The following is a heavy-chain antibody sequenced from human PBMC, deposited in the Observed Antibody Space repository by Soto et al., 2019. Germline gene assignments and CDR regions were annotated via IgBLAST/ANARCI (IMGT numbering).Heavy chain of an antibody. CDR1: GFTFSSYA. V-gene: IGHV3-23*01. D-gene: IGHD3-10*01. J-gene: IGHJ4*02. CDR3: AKDILWFGEVLSPSFDY. Sequence: EVQLLESGGGLVQPGGSLRLSCAASGFTFSSYAMSWVRQAPGKGLEWVSAISGSGGSTYYADSVKGRFTISRDNSKNTLYLQMNSLRAEDTAVYYCAKDILWFGEVLSPSFDYWGQGTLVTVSS. CDR2: ISGSGGST.